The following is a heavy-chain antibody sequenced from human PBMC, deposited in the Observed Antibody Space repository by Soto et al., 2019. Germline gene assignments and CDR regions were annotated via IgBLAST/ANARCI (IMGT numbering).Heavy chain of an antibody. CDR3: ARAALYNWNDVSWFDP. V-gene: IGHV3-48*01. D-gene: IGHD1-1*01. J-gene: IGHJ5*02. Sequence: EVQLVESGGGLVQPGGSLRLSCAASGFTFSSYSMNWVRQAPGKGLEWVSYISSSSSTIYYADSVKGRFTISRDNAKTSLYLQMNSLRAGDTAVYYCARAALYNWNDVSWFDPWGQGTLVTVSS. CDR1: GFTFSSYS. CDR2: ISSSSSTI.